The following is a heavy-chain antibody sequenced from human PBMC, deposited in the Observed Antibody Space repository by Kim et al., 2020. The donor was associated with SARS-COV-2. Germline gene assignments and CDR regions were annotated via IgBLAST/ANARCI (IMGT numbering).Heavy chain of an antibody. Sequence: GGSLRLSCAASGFTFSSYSMNWVRQAPGKGLEWVSSISSSSSYIYYADSVKGRFTISRDNAKNSLYLQMNSLRAEDTAVYYCARDWGVDGTGTTGFDYWGQGTLVTVSS. J-gene: IGHJ4*01. D-gene: IGHD1-1*01. CDR1: GFTFSSYS. CDR2: ISSSSSYI. V-gene: IGHV3-21*01. CDR3: ARDWGVDGTGTTGFDY.